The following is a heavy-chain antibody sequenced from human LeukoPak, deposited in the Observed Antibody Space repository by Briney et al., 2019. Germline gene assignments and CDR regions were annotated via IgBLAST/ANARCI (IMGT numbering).Heavy chain of an antibody. V-gene: IGHV3-53*01. CDR2: IYSGGST. J-gene: IGHJ4*02. Sequence: GGSLRLSCAASGFTFSSYGMSWVRQAPGKGLEWVSVIYSGGSTYYADSVKGRFTISRDNSKNTLYLQMNSLRAEDTAVYYCARVDGSYRNYFDYWGQGTLVTVSS. CDR3: ARVDGSYRNYFDY. D-gene: IGHD1-26*01. CDR1: GFTFSSYG.